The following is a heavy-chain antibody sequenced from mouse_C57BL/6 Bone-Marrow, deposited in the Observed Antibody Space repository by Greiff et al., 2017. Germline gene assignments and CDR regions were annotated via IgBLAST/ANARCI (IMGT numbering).Heavy chain of an antibody. CDR2: ISSGSSTI. J-gene: IGHJ2*01. CDR3: ASEGTTVVDY. CDR1: GFTFSDYG. Sequence: EVKLVESGGGLVKPGGSLKLSCAASGFTFSDYGMHWVRQAPEKGLEWVAYISSGSSTIYYADTVKGRFTLTRDNAKNTLFLQMTSLGSEDTAMYCCASEGTTVVDYWGQGTTLTVSS. V-gene: IGHV5-17*01. D-gene: IGHD1-1*01.